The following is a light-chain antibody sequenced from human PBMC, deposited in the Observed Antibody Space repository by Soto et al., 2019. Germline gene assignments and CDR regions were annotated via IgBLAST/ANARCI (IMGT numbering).Light chain of an antibody. CDR3: QHTYNTPPYT. V-gene: IGKV1-39*01. CDR2: AAS. CDR1: QGISNF. J-gene: IGKJ2*01. Sequence: DIQMTQSPSSLSASVGDRVTITCRASQGISNFLNGYQQKPGKAPKLLIYAASNLQSGVPSRFSRSGSGTDFTLTISSLQPEHFATYYGQHTYNTPPYTFGQETNLQIK.